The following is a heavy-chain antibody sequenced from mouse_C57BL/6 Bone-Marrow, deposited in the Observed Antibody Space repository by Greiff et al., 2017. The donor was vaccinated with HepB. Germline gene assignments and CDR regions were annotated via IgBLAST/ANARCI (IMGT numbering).Heavy chain of an antibody. CDR1: GYTFTSYW. Sequence: VQLQQPGAELVMPGASVKLSCKASGYTFTSYWMHWVKQRPGQGLEWIGEIDPSDSYTNYNQKFKGKSTLTVDKSSSTAYMQLSSLTSEDSAVYYCARGDYDGYYFDDWGQGTTLTVSS. D-gene: IGHD2-4*01. V-gene: IGHV1-69*01. CDR2: IDPSDSYT. J-gene: IGHJ2*01. CDR3: ARGDYDGYYFDD.